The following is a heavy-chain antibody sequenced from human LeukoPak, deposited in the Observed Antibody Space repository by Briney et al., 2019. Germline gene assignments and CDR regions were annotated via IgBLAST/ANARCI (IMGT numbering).Heavy chain of an antibody. J-gene: IGHJ6*02. V-gene: IGHV1-18*01. Sequence: ASVKVSCKASGYTFTSYGISWVRQAPGQGLEWMGWISAYNGNTNYAQKLQGRVTMTTDTSTSTAYMELRSLRSDDTAVYYCARDPPRIVVVVAATNYYDMDVWGQGTTVTVSS. CDR1: GYTFTSYG. D-gene: IGHD2-15*01. CDR3: ARDPPRIVVVVAATNYYDMDV. CDR2: ISAYNGNT.